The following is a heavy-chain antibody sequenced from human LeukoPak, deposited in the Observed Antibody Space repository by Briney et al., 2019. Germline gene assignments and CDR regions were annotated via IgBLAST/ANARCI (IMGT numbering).Heavy chain of an antibody. D-gene: IGHD3-10*01. V-gene: IGHV1-3*01. CDR1: GYTFTSYA. CDR2: INAGNGNT. Sequence: GASVKVSCKASGYTFTSYAMHWVRQAPGQRLEWMGWINAGNGNTKYSQKLQGRVTMTTDTSTSTAYMELRSLRSDDTAVYYCARALEVSGYYYGSGSLGGMDVWGQGTTVTVSS. CDR3: ARALEVSGYYYGSGSLGGMDV. J-gene: IGHJ6*02.